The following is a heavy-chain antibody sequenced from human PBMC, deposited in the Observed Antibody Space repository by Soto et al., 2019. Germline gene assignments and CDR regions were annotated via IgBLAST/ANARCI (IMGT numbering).Heavy chain of an antibody. CDR3: ARSLFP. CDR2: IYYIGST. V-gene: IGHV4-31*03. Sequence: QVQLQESDPGLVKPSQTLSLTCTVSGGSISSGGYYWNWIRQHPGKGLEWIGYIYYIGSTYYNPSLESRVTISLDTSKNQFSLRLSSVISADTAVYYCARSLFPWGQGTLVTVSS. J-gene: IGHJ5*02. CDR1: GGSISSGGYY. D-gene: IGHD3-16*01.